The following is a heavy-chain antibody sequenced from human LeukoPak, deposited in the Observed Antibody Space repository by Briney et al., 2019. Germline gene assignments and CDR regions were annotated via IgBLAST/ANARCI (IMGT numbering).Heavy chain of an antibody. V-gene: IGHV3-66*01. CDR1: GFTVSSNY. CDR3: TTGGPAMSSGWYPFDY. J-gene: IGHJ4*02. CDR2: IYSGGST. D-gene: IGHD6-19*01. Sequence: GGSLRLSCAASGFTVSSNYMSWVRQAPGKGLEWVSVIYSGGSTYYADSVKGRFTISRDNSKNTLYLQMNSLRAEDTAVYYCTTGGPAMSSGWYPFDYWGQGTLVTVSS.